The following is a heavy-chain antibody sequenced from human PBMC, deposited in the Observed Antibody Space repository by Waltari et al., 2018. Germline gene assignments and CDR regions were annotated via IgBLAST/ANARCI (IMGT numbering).Heavy chain of an antibody. D-gene: IGHD1-1*01. V-gene: IGHV3-15*01. CDR3: VTGGYFLDF. CDR2: IKSKDDGGTR. Sequence: EVHLVEPGGGLVKPGGSLRLSCVGSGFTFSNAWLNWVRQAPGRGLEWVGRIKSKDDGGTRDYAASVKGRFTISRDDSENTVYLEMSSLKTEETAVYYCVTGGYFLDFWGQGTLVTVSS. J-gene: IGHJ4*02. CDR1: GFTFSNAW.